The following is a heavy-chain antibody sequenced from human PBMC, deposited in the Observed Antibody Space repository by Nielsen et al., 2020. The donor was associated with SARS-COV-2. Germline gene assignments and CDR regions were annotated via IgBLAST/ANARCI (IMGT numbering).Heavy chain of an antibody. V-gene: IGHV4-38-2*02. CDR1: GYSISSDYY. CDR3: ARDPGYYGMDV. Sequence: SETLSLTCTVSGYSISSDYYWGWIRQSPGKGLEWIGNIYHSGSTFYNPSLKSRVIISVDTSKTQFSLKLRSVTAADTAVYYCARDPGYYGMDVWGQGTTVTVSS. CDR2: IYHSGST. J-gene: IGHJ6*02.